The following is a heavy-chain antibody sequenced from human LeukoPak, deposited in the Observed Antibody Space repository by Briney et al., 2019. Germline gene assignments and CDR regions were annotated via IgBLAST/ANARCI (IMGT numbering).Heavy chain of an antibody. CDR2: IRYDGSNK. Sequence: GGSLRLSCAASGFTFSSYGMHWVRQAPGKGLECMAFIRYDGSNKYYADFVKGRFTISRDNSKNTLYLQMNSLRAEDTAVYYCARRAGAYSHPYDYWGQGTLVTVSS. V-gene: IGHV3-30*02. CDR1: GFTFSSYG. D-gene: IGHD4/OR15-4a*01. CDR3: ARRAGAYSHPYDY. J-gene: IGHJ4*02.